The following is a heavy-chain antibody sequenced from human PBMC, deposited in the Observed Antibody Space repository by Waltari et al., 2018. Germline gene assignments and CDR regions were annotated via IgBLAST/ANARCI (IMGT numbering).Heavy chain of an antibody. CDR1: GFHFPGPW. V-gene: IGHV3-7*03. J-gene: IGHJ5*02. CDR2: IKWDGSAT. CDR3: ARGSATYVRVWDL. D-gene: IGHD3-10*02. Sequence: EAQLMESGGGLVQPGGSLSLACAASGFHFPGPWMTWVRRAPGKGLEWVANIKWDGSATWYAESLSGRFIISRDNARNSLFLQINSPTAEDTAIYYCARGSATYVRVWDLWGQGTSVTVSS.